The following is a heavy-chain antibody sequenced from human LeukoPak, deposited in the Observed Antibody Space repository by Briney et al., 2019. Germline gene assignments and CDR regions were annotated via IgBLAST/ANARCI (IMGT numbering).Heavy chain of an antibody. CDR3: ARSPGTTVTTFDY. CDR1: GFSISTSGMC. V-gene: IGHV2-70*11. J-gene: IGHJ4*02. CDR2: IDWDDDK. D-gene: IGHD4-17*01. Sequence: SGPALVKPTQTLTLTCTFSGFSISTSGMCVSWLRQPPGKALEWLARIDWDDDKYYSTSLKTSLTISKDTSKNQVVLTMTNMDPVDTATYYCARSPGTTVTTFDYWGQGTLVTVSS.